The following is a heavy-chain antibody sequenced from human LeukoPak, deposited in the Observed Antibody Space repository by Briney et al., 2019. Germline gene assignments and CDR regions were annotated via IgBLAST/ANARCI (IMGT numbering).Heavy chain of an antibody. D-gene: IGHD3-22*01. J-gene: IGHJ1*01. Sequence: GGSLRLSCAASGFTFDDYGMSWVRQAPGKGLEWVSGINWNRGSTGYADSVKGRFTISRDNAKNSLYLQMNSLRAEDTALYYCATLGYYYDSSGYYSPHQYFQHWGQGTLVTVSS. CDR2: INWNRGST. CDR1: GFTFDDYG. V-gene: IGHV3-20*04. CDR3: ATLGYYYDSSGYYSPHQYFQH.